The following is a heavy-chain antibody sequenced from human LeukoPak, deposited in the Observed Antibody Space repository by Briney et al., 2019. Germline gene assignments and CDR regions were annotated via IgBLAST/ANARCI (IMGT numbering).Heavy chain of an antibody. J-gene: IGHJ6*02. D-gene: IGHD6-19*01. CDR1: GASLDGHY. V-gene: IGHV4-59*11. Sequence: SETLSLTCTVSGASLDGHYWSSIRLPPGKGLEWVGFVYYSGSISYNPSLKSRVTIAADTSNNQFSLKLDSVTAADTAVYYCARLSRVAVAGSYGYHSMDVWGRGTTVTVSS. CDR3: ARLSRVAVAGSYGYHSMDV. CDR2: VYYSGSI.